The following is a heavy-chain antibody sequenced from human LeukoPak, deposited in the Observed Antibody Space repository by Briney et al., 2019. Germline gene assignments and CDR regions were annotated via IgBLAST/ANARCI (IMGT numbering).Heavy chain of an antibody. V-gene: IGHV5-10-1*01. J-gene: IGHJ4*02. CDR2: IDPSASYT. CDR3: ARIPRDNYGYPFRFDY. D-gene: IGHD5-18*01. Sequence: GESLTISCKASGYIFNTYWIGWVRQMPGKGLEWMARIDPSASYTNYSPSFKGHVTVSADKSISTAFLQWSSLQASDTATYYCARIPRDNYGYPFRFDYWGQGTLVTVSS. CDR1: GYIFNTYW.